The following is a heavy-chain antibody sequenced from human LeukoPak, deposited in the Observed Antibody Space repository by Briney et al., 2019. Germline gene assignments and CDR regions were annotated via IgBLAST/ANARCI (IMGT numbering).Heavy chain of an antibody. CDR2: ISGSGGST. Sequence: PGGPLKLSCAASGFTFSSYAMSWVRQAPGKGLEWVSAISGSGGSTYYADSVKGRFTISRDNSKNTLYLQMNSLRAEDTAVYYCAKGLVVPALSVVFDYWGQGTLVTVSS. J-gene: IGHJ4*02. CDR1: GFTFSSYA. D-gene: IGHD2-2*01. CDR3: AKGLVVPALSVVFDY. V-gene: IGHV3-23*01.